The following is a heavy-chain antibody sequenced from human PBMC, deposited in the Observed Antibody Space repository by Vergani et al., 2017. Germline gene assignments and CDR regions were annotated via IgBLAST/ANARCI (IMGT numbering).Heavy chain of an antibody. J-gene: IGHJ5*02. D-gene: IGHD1-7*01. CDR3: GKTQGTVVGTWWFDP. Sequence: QVQSVESGGGVVQPGGSMRLSCSASGLTLSSYGVHWVRQAPGRGLESVTFTRPHEDGAFYSASVRGRFTVSRDNSKNTLYLEMNRLNVDDTAIYYCGKTQGTVVGTWWFDPWGQGTPVTVSS. CDR2: TRPHEDGA. V-gene: IGHV3-30*02. CDR1: GLTLSSYG.